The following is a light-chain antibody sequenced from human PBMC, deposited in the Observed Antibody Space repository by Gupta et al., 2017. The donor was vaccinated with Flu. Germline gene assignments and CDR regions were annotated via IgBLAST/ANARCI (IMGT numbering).Light chain of an antibody. CDR1: QSIITW. CDR2: TAS. CDR3: QQYNSYST. Sequence: SPSTLSASVGDRVTITCRASQSIITWLAWYQQRAGKAPKLLNHTASSLESGVPSRFSGSGSGTDFTLTITSLQPDDVANYYCQQYNSYSTFGQGTKVEIK. J-gene: IGKJ1*01. V-gene: IGKV1-5*03.